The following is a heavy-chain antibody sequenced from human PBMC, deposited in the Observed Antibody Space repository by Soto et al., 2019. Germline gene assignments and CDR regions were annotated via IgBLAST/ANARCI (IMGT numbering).Heavy chain of an antibody. J-gene: IGHJ6*02. V-gene: IGHV1-24*01. CDR1: GYTLTELS. D-gene: IGHD1-1*01. CDR2: FDPEDGET. CDR3: ATGTTAQGYYYYGMDV. Sequence: GASVKVSCKVSGYTLTELSMHWVRQAPGKGLEWMGGFDPEDGETIYAQKFQGRVTMTEDTSTDTAYMELSSLRSEDTAVYYCATGTTAQGYYYYGMDVWGQGTTVTGSS.